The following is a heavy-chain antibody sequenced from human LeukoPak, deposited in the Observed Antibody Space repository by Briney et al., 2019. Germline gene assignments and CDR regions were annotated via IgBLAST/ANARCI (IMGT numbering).Heavy chain of an antibody. Sequence: SGTLSLTCAVSGGSISSSNWWSWVRQPPGKGLEWIGEIYHSGSTNYNPSLKSRVTISVDKSKNQFSLKLSSVTAADTAVYYCARDGGHCSSTSCYKATYYGMDVWGQGTTVTVSS. D-gene: IGHD2-2*02. CDR3: ARDGGHCSSTSCYKATYYGMDV. V-gene: IGHV4-4*02. J-gene: IGHJ6*02. CDR2: IYHSGST. CDR1: GGSISSSNW.